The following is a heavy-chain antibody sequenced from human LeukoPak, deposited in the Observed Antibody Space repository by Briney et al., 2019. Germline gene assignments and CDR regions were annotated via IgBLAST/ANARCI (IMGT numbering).Heavy chain of an antibody. V-gene: IGHV5-51*01. CDR3: ARPPSRGYSSSFEY. D-gene: IGHD2-2*03. CDR1: GYSFPTYW. Sequence: GESLKISCKGPGYSFPTYWIAWVRQMPGKVLEWLRIIYPDDSNIRYSPSFQGQVTISADKSISTAYLQWSSLKASDTAMYYCARPPSRGYSSSFEYWGQGTLVTVSS. J-gene: IGHJ4*02. CDR2: IYPDDSNI.